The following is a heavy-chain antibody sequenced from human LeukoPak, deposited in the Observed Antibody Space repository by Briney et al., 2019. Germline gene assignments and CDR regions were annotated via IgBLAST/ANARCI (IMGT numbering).Heavy chain of an antibody. CDR1: GGSISSGDYY. CDR2: IYYSGST. Sequence: SETLSLTCTVSGGSISSGDYYWSWIRQPPGKGLEWIGYIYYSGSTYYNPSLKSRVTISVDTSKNQFSLKLSSVTAADTAVYYCARGDSNYVGFGYWGQGTLVTVSS. V-gene: IGHV4-30-4*01. J-gene: IGHJ4*02. CDR3: ARGDSNYVGFGY. D-gene: IGHD4-11*01.